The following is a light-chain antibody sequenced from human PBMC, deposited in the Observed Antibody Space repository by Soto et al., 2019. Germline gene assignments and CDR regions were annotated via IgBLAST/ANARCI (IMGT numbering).Light chain of an antibody. J-gene: IGKJ1*01. CDR2: GAS. Sequence: EVVMTQSPATLSVSPGERATLSCRASQSVSSNLAWYQQKPGQAPRLLISGASNRATGIPDRFSGSGSGTDFTLTISRLEPEDFAVYYCQQYGSSGTFGQGTKVDIK. V-gene: IGKV3-20*01. CDR3: QQYGSSGT. CDR1: QSVSSN.